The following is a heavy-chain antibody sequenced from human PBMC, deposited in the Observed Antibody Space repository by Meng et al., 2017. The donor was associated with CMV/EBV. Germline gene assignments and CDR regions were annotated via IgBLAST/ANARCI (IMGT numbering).Heavy chain of an antibody. CDR1: GDSIGTSGYY. CDR3: ARHAYIGWSGPWFDP. CDR2: VYFGAST. D-gene: IGHD3-9*01. J-gene: IGHJ5*02. V-gene: IGHV4-39*01. Sequence: ESLKISCTVSGDSIGTSGYYWVWIRQPPRQGLEWIGSVYFGASTYYNPSLKSRTTISVDTAKNQFSLRLDSVAAADTAVYYCARHAYIGWSGPWFDPWGQGTLVTVSS.